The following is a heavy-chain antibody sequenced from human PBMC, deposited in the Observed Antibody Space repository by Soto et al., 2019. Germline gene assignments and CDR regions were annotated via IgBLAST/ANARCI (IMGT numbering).Heavy chain of an antibody. V-gene: IGHV3-66*01. CDR2: INNAGTT. Sequence: GGSLRLSCAASGFDASVNFMTWVRQAPGKGLEWVTAINNAGTTFYADSVKGRFSISRDDSKNTLYLQMNSLRVEDTAMYYCVRENYYYGMDVWGQGTAVTVSS. CDR1: GFDASVNF. J-gene: IGHJ6*02. CDR3: VRENYYYGMDV.